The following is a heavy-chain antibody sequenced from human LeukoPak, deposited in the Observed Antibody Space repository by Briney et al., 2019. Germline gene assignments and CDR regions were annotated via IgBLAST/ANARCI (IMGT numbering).Heavy chain of an antibody. CDR2: ISSSSYSI. Sequence: GGSLRLSCAASGFTFSSNSMNWVRQAPGKGLEWVSYISSSSYSIYYADSVKGRFTISRDNAKNSLYLQMNSLRAEDTAVYYCAGYCSSTSCRNIDYWGQGTLVTVSS. J-gene: IGHJ4*02. CDR1: GFTFSSNS. V-gene: IGHV3-48*04. D-gene: IGHD2-2*01. CDR3: AGYCSSTSCRNIDY.